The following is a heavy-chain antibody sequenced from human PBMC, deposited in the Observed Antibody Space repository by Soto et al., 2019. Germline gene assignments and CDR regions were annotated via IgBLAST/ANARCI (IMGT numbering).Heavy chain of an antibody. J-gene: IGHJ4*02. Sequence: SGPTLVNPTETLTLTCTVSGFSLSNARMGVSWIRQPPGKALEWLAHIFSNDEKSYSTSLKSRLTISKDTSKSQVVLTMTNMDPVDTATYYCARIHRDIVVVPAAIFNVGATLRSRMVYAIVDYWGQGTLVTVSS. CDR1: GFSLSNARMG. D-gene: IGHD2-2*01. CDR3: ARIHRDIVVVPAAIFNVGATLRSRMVYAIVDY. CDR2: IFSNDEK. V-gene: IGHV2-26*01.